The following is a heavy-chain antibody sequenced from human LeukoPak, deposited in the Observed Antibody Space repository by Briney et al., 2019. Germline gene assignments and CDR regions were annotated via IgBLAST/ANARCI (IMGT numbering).Heavy chain of an antibody. Sequence: GGSLRLSCAASGFTFSSYGMHWVRQAPGKGLEWVAFIRYDGSNKYYADSVKGRFTISRDNSKNTLYLQMNSLRAEDTAVHYCARDAAVAGIRPIIYYYYGMDVWGQGTTVTVSS. CDR2: IRYDGSNK. J-gene: IGHJ6*02. V-gene: IGHV3-30*02. CDR3: ARDAAVAGIRPIIYYYYGMDV. CDR1: GFTFSSYG. D-gene: IGHD6-19*01.